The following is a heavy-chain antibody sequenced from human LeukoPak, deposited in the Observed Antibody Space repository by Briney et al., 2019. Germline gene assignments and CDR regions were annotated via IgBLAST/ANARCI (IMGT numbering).Heavy chain of an antibody. CDR3: AKDLL. V-gene: IGHV3-69-1*01. D-gene: IGHD2-15*01. J-gene: IGHJ4*02. CDR2: ISSCSTI. CDR1: GFTFSDYY. Sequence: GGSLRLSCAASGFTFSDYYMNWVPQAPGKGLEWVSSISSCSTIYYADSVKGRFTISRDNAKNSLYLQMSSLRAEDTAVYYCAKDLLWGQGTLVTVSS.